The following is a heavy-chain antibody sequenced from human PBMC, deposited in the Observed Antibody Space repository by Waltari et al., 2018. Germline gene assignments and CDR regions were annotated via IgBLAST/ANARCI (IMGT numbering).Heavy chain of an antibody. CDR1: GFTFTSYW. CDR3: ARDHWGPDY. D-gene: IGHD7-27*01. Sequence: EVQVVESGGGLVQPGGSLRLSCAASGFTFTSYWMSGVRQAPGKGPEWVANINQDGSEKNYVDYVKGRFTISRDNAKDSLYLQMNSLRAEDTAVYFCARDHWGPDYWGQGTLVTVSS. CDR2: INQDGSEK. J-gene: IGHJ4*02. V-gene: IGHV3-7*01.